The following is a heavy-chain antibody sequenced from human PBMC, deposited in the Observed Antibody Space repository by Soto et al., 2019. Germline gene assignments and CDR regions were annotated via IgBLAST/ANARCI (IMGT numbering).Heavy chain of an antibody. J-gene: IGHJ5*02. CDR2: IIPIFGTA. CDR3: ARAIVGPTTTGWLDP. D-gene: IGHD1-26*01. V-gene: IGHV1-69*13. CDR1: GGTFSRYA. Sequence: SVNVSCKASGGTFSRYAISWVRQAPGQGLEWMGGIIPIFGTANYAQKFQGRVTITADESTSTAYMELSSLRFEDTAVYYCARAIVGPTTTGWLDPWGQGTLVTVSS.